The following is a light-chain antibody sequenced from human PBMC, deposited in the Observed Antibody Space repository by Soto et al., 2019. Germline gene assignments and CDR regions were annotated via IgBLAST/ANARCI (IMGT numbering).Light chain of an antibody. CDR3: QQSDSSPWT. V-gene: IGKV1-39*01. J-gene: IGKJ1*01. Sequence: DIQMTQSPSSLSASVGDRVTITCRASQSISSYLNSYQQKPGKAPKLLIYAASRLQSGVPSRFSGSGSGRDFSLTISSLQPEDFATYHCQQSDSSPWTFGQGTKVDIK. CDR2: AAS. CDR1: QSISSY.